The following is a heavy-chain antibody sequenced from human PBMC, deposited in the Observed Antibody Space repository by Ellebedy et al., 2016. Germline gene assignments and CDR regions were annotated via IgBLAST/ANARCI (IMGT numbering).Heavy chain of an antibody. CDR2: ISAYNGNT. Sequence: ASVKVSXXASGYTFTSYGISWVRQAPGQGLEWMGWISAYNGNTNYAQKLQGRVTMTTDTSTSTAYMELRSLRSDDTAVYYCASIGAANWFDPWGQGTLVTVSS. CDR3: ASIGAANWFDP. V-gene: IGHV1-18*01. J-gene: IGHJ5*02. D-gene: IGHD6-6*01. CDR1: GYTFTSYG.